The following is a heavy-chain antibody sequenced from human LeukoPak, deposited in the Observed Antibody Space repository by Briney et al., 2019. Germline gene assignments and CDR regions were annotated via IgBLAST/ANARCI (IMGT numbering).Heavy chain of an antibody. CDR2: IHTSGST. CDR3: ARLNYDILTGYYRYFDY. CDR1: GGSISSYY. V-gene: IGHV4-4*07. D-gene: IGHD3-9*01. Sequence: SETLSLTCTVSGGSISSYYWSWIRQPAGKGLEWIGRIHTSGSTNYNPSLKSRVTMSIDTSKNQLSLKLSSVTAADTAVYYCARLNYDILTGYYRYFDYWGQGTLVTVSS. J-gene: IGHJ4*02.